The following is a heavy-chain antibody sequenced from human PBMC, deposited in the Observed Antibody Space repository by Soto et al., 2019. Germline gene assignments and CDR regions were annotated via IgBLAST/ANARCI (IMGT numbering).Heavy chain of an antibody. CDR1: GYSFTSYW. D-gene: IGHD6-6*01. V-gene: IGHV5-10-1*01. J-gene: IGHJ6*02. CDR3: ARDIQYSSSGVSGMDV. Sequence: GASLKISCQGSGYSFTSYWISWVRQMPGKGLEWMGRIDPSDSYTNYSPSFQGHVTIPADKSISTAYLQWSSLKASDTAMYYCARDIQYSSSGVSGMDVWGQGTTVTVSS. CDR2: IDPSDSYT.